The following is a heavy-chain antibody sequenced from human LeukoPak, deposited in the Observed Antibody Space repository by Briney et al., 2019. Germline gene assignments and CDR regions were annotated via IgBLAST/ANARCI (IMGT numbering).Heavy chain of an antibody. CDR2: IYYSGST. CDR1: GGSISSSSYY. J-gene: IGHJ6*03. D-gene: IGHD2-2*01. Sequence: PSETLSLTCTVSGGSISSSSYYWGWIRQPPGKGLEWIGSIYYSGSTYYNPSLKSRVTISVDTSKNQFSLKLSSVTAADTAVYYCARHDMYPNYMDVWGKGTTVTVSS. V-gene: IGHV4-39*01. CDR3: ARHDMYPNYMDV.